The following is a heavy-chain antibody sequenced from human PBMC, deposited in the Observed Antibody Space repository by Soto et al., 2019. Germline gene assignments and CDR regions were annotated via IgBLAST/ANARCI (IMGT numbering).Heavy chain of an antibody. CDR1: GGSISSSSYY. D-gene: IGHD5-12*01. CDR3: AAGGGLPRYY. V-gene: IGHV4-39*07. CDR2: IYYSGST. J-gene: IGHJ4*02. Sequence: SETLSLTCTVSGGSISSSSYYWGWIRHPPGKGLEWIGSIYYSGSTYYNPSLKSRVTISVDRSKNQFSLKLSSVTAADTAVYYCAAGGGLPRYYWGQGTLVTVYS.